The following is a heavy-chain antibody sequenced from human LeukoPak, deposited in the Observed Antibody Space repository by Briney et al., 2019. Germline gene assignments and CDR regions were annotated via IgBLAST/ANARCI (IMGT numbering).Heavy chain of an antibody. CDR3: ARGLSGWYGGAYDY. D-gene: IGHD6-19*01. V-gene: IGHV4-34*01. Sequence: SETLSLTCAVYGGSFSGYYWSWIRQPPGKGLEWIGEINHSGGTNYNPSLKSRVTISVDTSKNQFSLKLSSVTAADTAVYYCARGLSGWYGGAYDYWGQGTLVTVSS. CDR1: GGSFSGYY. J-gene: IGHJ4*02. CDR2: INHSGGT.